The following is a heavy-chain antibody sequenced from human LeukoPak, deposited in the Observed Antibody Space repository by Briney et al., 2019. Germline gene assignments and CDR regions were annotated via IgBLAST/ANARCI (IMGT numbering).Heavy chain of an antibody. CDR3: ARTRYCSGGSCWWVEYDAFDI. V-gene: IGHV5-51*01. D-gene: IGHD2-15*01. CDR2: IYPGDSDT. CDR1: GSIFTSYW. J-gene: IGHJ3*02. Sequence: PGESLKISCQGSGSIFTSYWIGWVRQLPGKGLEWMGIIYPGDSDTRYSPSFQGQVTISADKSISTAYLQWSSLKASDTAMYYCARTRYCSGGSCWWVEYDAFDIWGQGTMVTVSS.